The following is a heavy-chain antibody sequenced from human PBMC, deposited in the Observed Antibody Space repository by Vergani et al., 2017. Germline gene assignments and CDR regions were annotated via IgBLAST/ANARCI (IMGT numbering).Heavy chain of an antibody. D-gene: IGHD5-12*01. CDR1: GFTFSSYS. J-gene: IGHJ4*02. CDR2: VSGSSATP. Sequence: EVQLVESGGGLVQPGGSLRLSCAASGFTFSSYSMNWVRQAPGKGLEWVASVSGSSATPYYADSVKGRFIISRDNSKNTLHLQMNSLRADDTAVYYCTKGSRGYTGYFFDYWCQGTLATVSS. CDR3: TKGSRGYTGYFFDY. V-gene: IGHV3-23*04.